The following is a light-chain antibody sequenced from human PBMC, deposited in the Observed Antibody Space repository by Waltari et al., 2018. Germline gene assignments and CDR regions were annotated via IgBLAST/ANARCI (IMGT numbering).Light chain of an antibody. CDR1: TGAVTSGHW. V-gene: IGLV7-46*01. J-gene: IGLJ3*02. CDR2: EPS. CDR3: FLNYNDAWV. Sequence: QAVVTQEPSLTVSPGGTVTLPCGSSTGAVTSGHWPYWFQQKPGQAPRTLIYEPSNKHPWPRARCSGSLLGGKAALTLSGAQPEDEAEYYCFLNYNDAWVSGGGTKLTVL.